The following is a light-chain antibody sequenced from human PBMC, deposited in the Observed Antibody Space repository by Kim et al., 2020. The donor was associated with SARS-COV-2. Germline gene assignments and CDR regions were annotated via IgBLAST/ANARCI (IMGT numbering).Light chain of an antibody. CDR3: QQYGISPRT. V-gene: IGKV3-20*01. Sequence: DIVLTQSPGTLSLSPGERATLSCRASQSVSRNCLAWCQHKPGQAPRLLISGASSRATGIPDRFSGSGSGTDFTLTISSLDPEDFAVYYCQQYGISPRTFGQGTKVDIK. CDR2: GAS. CDR1: QSVSRNC. J-gene: IGKJ1*01.